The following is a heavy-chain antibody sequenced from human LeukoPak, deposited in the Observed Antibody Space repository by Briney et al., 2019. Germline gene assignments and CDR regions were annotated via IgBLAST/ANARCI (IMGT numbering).Heavy chain of an antibody. V-gene: IGHV3-23*01. D-gene: IGHD1-26*01. J-gene: IGHJ4*02. Sequence: GGSLRLSCAATGLTFSSYAMSWVRQAPGKGLEWVSAISGSGGSTYYADSVKGRFSISRDNSKNTLYLQMNSLRAEDTAVYYCAAIRRMVGSLFTFDKWGQGTLVTVSS. CDR1: GLTFSSYA. CDR2: ISGSGGST. CDR3: AAIRRMVGSLFTFDK.